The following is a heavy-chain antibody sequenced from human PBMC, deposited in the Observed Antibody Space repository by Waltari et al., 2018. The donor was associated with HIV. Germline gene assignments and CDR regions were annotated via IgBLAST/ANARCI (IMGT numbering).Heavy chain of an antibody. CDR3: VRAAIYSRGCFDY. Sequence: QVQLVQSGAEVKKPGASVKVSCKASGYTFTSYDINWVRQATGQGLEWMGRMNPNSVDTGYAQKFQGRITMTSNTSISTVYMELSSLTSEETAVYYCVRAAIYSRGCFDYWGQGTLVTVSS. J-gene: IGHJ4*02. V-gene: IGHV1-8*01. D-gene: IGHD6-19*01. CDR2: MNPNSVDT. CDR1: GYTFTSYD.